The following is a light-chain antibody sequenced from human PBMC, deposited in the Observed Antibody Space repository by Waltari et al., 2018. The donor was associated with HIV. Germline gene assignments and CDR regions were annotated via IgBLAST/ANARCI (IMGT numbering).Light chain of an antibody. CDR3: SAYAGSNNWV. V-gene: IGLV2-8*01. CDR1: IRDVVGYNY. Sequence: QSALTPPPSASGSPGQPVTISCSGTIRDVVGYNYVSWYQQYPGKAPKLMIYEATRRPSGVPDRFSGSKSDNTASLTVSGLQAEDEADYYCSAYAGSNNWVFGGGTKLTVL. CDR2: EAT. J-gene: IGLJ3*02.